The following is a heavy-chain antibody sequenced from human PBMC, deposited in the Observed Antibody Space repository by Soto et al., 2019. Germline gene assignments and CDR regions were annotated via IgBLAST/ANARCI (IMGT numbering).Heavy chain of an antibody. CDR2: INHSGST. J-gene: IGHJ4*02. D-gene: IGHD3-22*01. CDR1: GGSFSGYY. Sequence: PSETLSLTCAVYGGSFSGYYWSWIRQPPGKGLEWIGEINHSGSTNYNPSLKSRVTISVDTSKNQFSLKLSSVTAADTAVYYCAGTYYYDSSGFWPLWGQGTLVTAPQ. V-gene: IGHV4-34*01. CDR3: AGTYYYDSSGFWPL.